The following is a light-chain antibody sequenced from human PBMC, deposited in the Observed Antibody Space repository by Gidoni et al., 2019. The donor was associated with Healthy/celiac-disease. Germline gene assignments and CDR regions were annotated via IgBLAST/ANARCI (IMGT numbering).Light chain of an antibody. V-gene: IGKV1-39*01. J-gene: IGKJ3*01. CDR1: QSISSY. CDR2: AAS. Sequence: DIQMTQSPSSLSASVGDRVTITCRASQSISSYLNWYQQKPGKAHKLLIYAASSVQSGVPSRFSGSGSGTDFTLTISSLQPEEFATYYCQQSYSGFTFGPGTKVDIK. CDR3: QQSYSGFT.